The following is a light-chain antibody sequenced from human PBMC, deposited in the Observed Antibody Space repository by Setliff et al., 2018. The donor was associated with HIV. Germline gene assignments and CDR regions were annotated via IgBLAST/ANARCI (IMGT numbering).Light chain of an antibody. Sequence: QSALTQPASVSGPPGQSITISCTGTTSDIGAFNFVSRYQQHPGKAPKLIIYEVNYRPSGVSTRFSGSESGNTASLTISGLQAEDEADYYCNSYRSRSTYVFGTGTKVTVL. CDR1: TSDIGAFNF. CDR2: EVN. CDR3: NSYRSRSTYV. J-gene: IGLJ1*01. V-gene: IGLV2-14*01.